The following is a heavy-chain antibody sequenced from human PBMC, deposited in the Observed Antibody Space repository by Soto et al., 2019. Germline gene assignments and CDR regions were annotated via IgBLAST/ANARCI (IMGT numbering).Heavy chain of an antibody. Sequence: QVQLMQSGAEVKKPGASVRVSCKSSGYTFTNYYVHWVRQATGQGLEWMGFINPNGGSTTYAQKFQGRFTVNTDTSTLTVYMQLSSLRSEDTAVFYCARSAPYDYWGQGTLVTVSS. CDR1: GYTFTNYY. CDR2: INPNGGST. CDR3: ARSAPYDY. J-gene: IGHJ4*02. V-gene: IGHV1-46*01.